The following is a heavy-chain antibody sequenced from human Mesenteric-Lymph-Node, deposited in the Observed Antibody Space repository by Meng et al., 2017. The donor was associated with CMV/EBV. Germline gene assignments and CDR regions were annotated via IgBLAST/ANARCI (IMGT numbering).Heavy chain of an antibody. CDR3: ARGVYCSSTSCYSGSLFGY. D-gene: IGHD2-2*02. CDR2: IYYSGST. CDR1: GGSISSYY. J-gene: IGHJ4*02. Sequence: SETLSLTCTVSGGSISSYYWSWIRQPPGKGLEWIGYIYYSGSTNYNPSLKSRVTISVDTSKNQFSLKLSSVTAADTAVYYCARGVYCSSTSCYSGSLFGYWGQGTLVTVSS. V-gene: IGHV4-59*01.